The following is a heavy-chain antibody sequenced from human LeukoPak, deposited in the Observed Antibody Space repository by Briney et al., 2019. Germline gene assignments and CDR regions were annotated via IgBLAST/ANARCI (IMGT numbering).Heavy chain of an antibody. CDR2: ISYTGTYI. Sequence: GGSLRLSCAASAFSLSAYNMNWVRQAPGKGLEWVSSISYTGTYIYYADSVKGRFTISRDNAQNSLDLQMNSLRAEDTAIYYCVRDRGTYRPIDYWGQGTLVTVSS. CDR1: AFSLSAYN. CDR3: VRDRGTYRPIDY. D-gene: IGHD1-26*01. J-gene: IGHJ4*02. V-gene: IGHV3-21*04.